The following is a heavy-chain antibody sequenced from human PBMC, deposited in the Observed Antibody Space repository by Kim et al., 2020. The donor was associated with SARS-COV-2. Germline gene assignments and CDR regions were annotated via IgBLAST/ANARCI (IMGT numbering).Heavy chain of an antibody. V-gene: IGHV3-21*01. CDR3: ARDREPSPGYMVQGGYYFDY. J-gene: IGHJ4*02. CDR1: GFTFSSYS. CDR2: ISSSSSYI. Sequence: GGSLRLSCAASGFTFSSYSMNWVRQAPGKGLEWVSSISSSSSYIYYADSVKGRFTISRDNAKNSLYLQMNSLRAEDTAVYYCARDREPSPGYMVQGGYYFDYWGQGTLVTVSS. D-gene: IGHD1-1*01.